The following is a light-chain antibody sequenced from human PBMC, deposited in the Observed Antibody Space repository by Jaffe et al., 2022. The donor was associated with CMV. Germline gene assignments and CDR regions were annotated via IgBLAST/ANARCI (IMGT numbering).Light chain of an antibody. CDR3: YSRDSSGRHPGV. Sequence: SSELTQAPAVSVALGQTVSITCQGDSLGTYYASWYQQKPGQAPVLVIHDNNKSPSGIPGRFSGSTTGNTASLTITGAQAEDEADYYCYSRDSSGRHPGVFGGGTQLTVL. CDR1: SLGTYY. J-gene: IGLJ7*01. CDR2: DNN. V-gene: IGLV3-19*01.